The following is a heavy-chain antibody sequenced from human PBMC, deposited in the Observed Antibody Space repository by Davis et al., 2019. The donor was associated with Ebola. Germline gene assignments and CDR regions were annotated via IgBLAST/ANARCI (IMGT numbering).Heavy chain of an antibody. D-gene: IGHD2-8*02. J-gene: IGHJ5*02. V-gene: IGHV3-33*06. CDR1: GFTFSSYG. CDR3: AKDWGYCTGDACYLDP. Sequence: GGSLRLSCAASGFTFSSYGMHWVRQAPGKGLEWVAVIWYDGSNKYYADSVKGRFTISRDNSKNTLYLQMNSLRVEDTAVYYCAKDWGYCTGDACYLDPWGQGTLVTVSS. CDR2: IWYDGSNK.